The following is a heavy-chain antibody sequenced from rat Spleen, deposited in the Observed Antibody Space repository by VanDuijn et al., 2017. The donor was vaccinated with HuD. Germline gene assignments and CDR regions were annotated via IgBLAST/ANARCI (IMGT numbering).Heavy chain of an antibody. CDR3: TREIMFYFDY. CDR1: GFTFSDYY. Sequence: EVRLVESDGGLVQPGRSLKLSCAASGFTFSDYYMAWVRQAPAKGLEWVATISYDGRNTYYGDSVMGRFTISRDNAKSILYLQMDSMRSEDTATYYCTREIMFYFDYWGQGVMVTVSS. CDR2: ISYDGRNT. V-gene: IGHV5-20*01. J-gene: IGHJ2*01. D-gene: IGHD1-5*01.